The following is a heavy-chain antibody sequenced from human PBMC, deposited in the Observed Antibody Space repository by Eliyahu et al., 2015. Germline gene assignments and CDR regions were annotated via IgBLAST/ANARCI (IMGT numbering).Heavy chain of an antibody. CDR3: ARDRGAVAGTFDY. V-gene: IGHV4-30-4*01. J-gene: IGHJ4*02. Sequence: QVQLQESGPGLVKPSXTLSLTCXFSGGXISSGDXXWSWIRQPPGKGLEWIGYIYYSGSTYYNPSLKSRVTISVDTSKNQFSLKLSSVTAADTAVYYCARDRGAVAGTFDYWGQGTLVTVSS. CDR1: GGXISSGDXX. CDR2: IYYSGST. D-gene: IGHD6-19*01.